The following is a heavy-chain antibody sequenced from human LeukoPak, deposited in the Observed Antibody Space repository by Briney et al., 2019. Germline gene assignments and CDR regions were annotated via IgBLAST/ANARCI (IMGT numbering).Heavy chain of an antibody. J-gene: IGHJ4*02. D-gene: IGHD2-2*01. CDR2: INSDGSTT. CDR3: ARGYYSASRIDY. CDR1: GASTSNNNW. Sequence: PSETLSLTCAVSGASTSNNNWWSWVRQPPGKGLEWVSRINSDGSTTTDAASVKGRLTISIDNANNPLYLQMNSLRAEDTAVYYCARGYYSASRIDYWGQGALVTISS. V-gene: IGHV3-74*01.